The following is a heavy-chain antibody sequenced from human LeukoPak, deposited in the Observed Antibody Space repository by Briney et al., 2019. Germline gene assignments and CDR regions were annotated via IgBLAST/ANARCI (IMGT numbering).Heavy chain of an antibody. CDR1: GXTFRSYG. Sequence: GGSLRLSCEASGXTFRSYGMHWVRQAPGKGREWVTSISHDGGSKYSADSVKGRFTISRDNSKNTLSLQMNSLRAEDTAVYYCAKSEELLLGHFDYWGQGTLVTVSS. CDR3: AKSEELLLGHFDY. CDR2: ISHDGGSK. D-gene: IGHD1-26*01. V-gene: IGHV3-30*18. J-gene: IGHJ4*02.